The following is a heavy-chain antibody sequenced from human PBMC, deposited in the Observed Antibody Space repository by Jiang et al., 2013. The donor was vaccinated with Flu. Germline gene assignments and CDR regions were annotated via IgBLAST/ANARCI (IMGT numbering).Heavy chain of an antibody. V-gene: IGHV2-70*11. D-gene: IGHD6-13*01. CDR3: ARSYSRSGSWFDP. CDR1: GFSLTTSGMC. J-gene: IGHJ5*02. Sequence: KPTQTLTLTCTFSGFSLTTSGMCVSWIRQPPGKALEWLARIDWDDDKYYSTSLKTRLTISKDTSKNQVVLTVTNMDPVDTATYYCARSYSRSGSWFDPWGQGTLVTVSS. CDR2: IDWDDDK.